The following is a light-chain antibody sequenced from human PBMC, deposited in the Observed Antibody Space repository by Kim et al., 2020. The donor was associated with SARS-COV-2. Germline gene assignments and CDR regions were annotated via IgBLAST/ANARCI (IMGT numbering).Light chain of an antibody. V-gene: IGLV6-57*03. J-gene: IGLJ3*02. CDR1: SGSIAINY. CDR3: QSYDATNRV. CDR2: KDN. Sequence: LTQPHSVSESPGKTVTISCTRSSGSIAINYVQWYQQRPGSAPTTVIYKDNQRPSGVPDRFSGSIDSSSNSASLTISGLKTEDEADYYCQSYDATNRVFGGGTQLTVL.